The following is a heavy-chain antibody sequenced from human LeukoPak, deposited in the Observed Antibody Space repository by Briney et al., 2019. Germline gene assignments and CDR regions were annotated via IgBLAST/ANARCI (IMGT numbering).Heavy chain of an antibody. CDR1: GYTFTSYD. V-gene: IGHV1-8*03. Sequence: ASVKVSFKASGYTFTSYDINWVRQATGQGLEWMGWMNPNSGNTGYAQRFQGRVTITRNTSISTAYMELSSLRSEDTAVYYCARGYYGDYADYWGQGTLVTVSS. D-gene: IGHD4-17*01. CDR2: MNPNSGNT. J-gene: IGHJ4*02. CDR3: ARGYYGDYADY.